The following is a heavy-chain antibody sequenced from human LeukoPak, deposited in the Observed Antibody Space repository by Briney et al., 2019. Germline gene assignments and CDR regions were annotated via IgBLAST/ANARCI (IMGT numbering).Heavy chain of an antibody. D-gene: IGHD3-10*01. V-gene: IGHV3-49*04. CDR2: IRSKAYGGTT. J-gene: IGHJ4*02. Sequence: GGSLRLSCEASGFTVSSFEINWVRQAPGKGLEWVGFIRSKAYGGTTEYAASVKGRFTISRDDSKSIAYLQMNSLKTEDTAVYYCTRGAYGSGSYYLYYFDYWGQGTLVTVSS. CDR1: GFTVSSFE. CDR3: TRGAYGSGSYYLYYFDY.